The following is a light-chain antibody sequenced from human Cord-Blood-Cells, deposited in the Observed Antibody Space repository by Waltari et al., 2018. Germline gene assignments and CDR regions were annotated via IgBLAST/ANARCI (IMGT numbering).Light chain of an antibody. J-gene: IGLJ3*02. V-gene: IGLV2-11*01. CDR3: CSYAGSYTWV. CDR1: SSDVGGYNY. Sequence: QSALTQPRSVSGSPGQSVTISCTGTSSDVGGYNYVSWYQQHPGKAPKLMIYDVSKRPSGVPCRFSGSKAGNSASLTISGLQAEEEADYYCCSYAGSYTWVFGGGTKLTVL. CDR2: DVS.